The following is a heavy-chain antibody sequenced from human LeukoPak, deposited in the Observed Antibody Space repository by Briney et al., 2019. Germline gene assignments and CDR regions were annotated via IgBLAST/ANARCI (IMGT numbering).Heavy chain of an antibody. J-gene: IGHJ5*02. CDR3: ARGYTSIAARAGSGWFDP. V-gene: IGHV4-31*03. Sequence: SQTLSLTCTVSGGSISSGGYYWSWIRQRPGKGLEWIGYIYYSGSTYYNPSLKSRVTISVDTSKNQFSLKLSSVTAADTAVYYCARGYTSIAARAGSGWFDPWGQGTLVTVSS. CDR2: IYYSGST. D-gene: IGHD6-6*01. CDR1: GGSISSGGYY.